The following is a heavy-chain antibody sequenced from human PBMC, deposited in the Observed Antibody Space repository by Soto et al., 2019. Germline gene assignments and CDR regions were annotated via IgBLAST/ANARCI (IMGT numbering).Heavy chain of an antibody. D-gene: IGHD1-1*01. CDR3: ATTSAGTDGYCDY. CDR1: GGTFSSYA. V-gene: IGHV1-69*13. Sequence: GASVKVSCKASGGTFSSYAISWVRQAPGQGLAWMGGIIPIFGTANYAQKFQGRVTITADESTSTAYMELSSLRPKDTAVYYCATTSAGTDGYCDYWGQGTLVTVSS. CDR2: IIPIFGTA. J-gene: IGHJ4*02.